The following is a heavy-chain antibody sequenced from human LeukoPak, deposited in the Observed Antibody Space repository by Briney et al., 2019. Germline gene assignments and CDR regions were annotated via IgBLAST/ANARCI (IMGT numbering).Heavy chain of an antibody. CDR1: GYDFTSVG. CDR3: ARAGPGSGWYFDY. CDR2: ISPYNGNT. J-gene: IGHJ4*02. V-gene: IGHV1-18*01. D-gene: IGHD6-19*01. Sequence: ASVKVSCKASGYDFTSVGITWVRLAPGQGLEWMGWISPYNGNTRYAQKFQGRVAMTTDTSTTTAYMELRGLRFNDTAVYYCARAGPGSGWYFDYWGQGTLVTVSS.